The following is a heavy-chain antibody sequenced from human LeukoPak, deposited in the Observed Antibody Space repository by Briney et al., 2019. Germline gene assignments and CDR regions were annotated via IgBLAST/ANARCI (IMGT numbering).Heavy chain of an antibody. Sequence: GGSLRLSCAASGFTFDDYGMTWVRQAPGKGLEWVSGINWNGGRTGYADSVKGRFTISRDNAKNSLYLQMNSLRAEDTALYYCARERNSGWGTAFDPWGQGTLVTVSS. CDR1: GFTFDDYG. D-gene: IGHD6-19*01. J-gene: IGHJ5*02. V-gene: IGHV3-20*04. CDR3: ARERNSGWGTAFDP. CDR2: INWNGGRT.